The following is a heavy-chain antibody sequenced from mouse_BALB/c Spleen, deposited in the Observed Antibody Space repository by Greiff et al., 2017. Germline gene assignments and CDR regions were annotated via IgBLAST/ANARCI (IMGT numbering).Heavy chain of an antibody. J-gene: IGHJ4*01. CDR1: GFSLTSYG. CDR3: ARKNYRYDEDAMDY. V-gene: IGHV2-9*02. CDR2: IWAGGST. Sequence: VRGVESGPGLVAPSQSLSITCTVSGFSLTSYGVHWVRQPPGKGLEWLGVIWAGGSTNYNSALMSRLSISKDNSKSQVFFKMNSLQANDTAIYYCARKNYRYDEDAMDYWGQGTSVTVSS. D-gene: IGHD2-14*01.